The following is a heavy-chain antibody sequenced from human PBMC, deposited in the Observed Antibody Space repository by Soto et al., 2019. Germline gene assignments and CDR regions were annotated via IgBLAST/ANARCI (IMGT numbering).Heavy chain of an antibody. V-gene: IGHV1-69*01. CDR2: IIPIFGTP. CDR3: ARDRDDYGSGNYYNRIAF. Sequence: QVQLVQSGAEVKKPGSSVKVSCKASGGIFSTYAISWLRQAPGQGLEWMGGIIPIFGTPNYAQRFQGRVTITADESTSTAYIELSRLRSEDTAVYYCARDRDDYGSGNYYNRIAFWGQGTLVTVSS. CDR1: GGIFSTYA. D-gene: IGHD3-10*01. J-gene: IGHJ4*02.